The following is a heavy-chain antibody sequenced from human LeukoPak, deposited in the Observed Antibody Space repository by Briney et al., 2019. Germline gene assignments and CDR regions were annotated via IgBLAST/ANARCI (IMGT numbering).Heavy chain of an antibody. CDR2: IDWDDDK. V-gene: IGHV2-70*11. CDR3: ARTDDGSGWSNWFDP. Sequence: ESGPALVQPTQTLTLTCTFSGFSLSTSGMCVSWIRQPPGKALEWLARIDWDDDKYYSTSLKTRLTISKDTSKNQVVLTMTNMDPVDTATYYCARTDDGSGWSNWFDPWGQGTLVTVSS. J-gene: IGHJ5*02. D-gene: IGHD6-19*01. CDR1: GFSLSTSGMC.